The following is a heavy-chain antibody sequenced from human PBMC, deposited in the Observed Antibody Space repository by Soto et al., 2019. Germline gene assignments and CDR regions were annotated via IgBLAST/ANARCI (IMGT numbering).Heavy chain of an antibody. V-gene: IGHV3-15*01. Sequence: GGSLRLSCAASGFTFSNAWMSWVRQAPGKGLEWVGRIKSKTDGGTTDYAAPVKGRFTISRDDSKNTLYLQMNSLKTEDTAVYYCTTDYRSYYYGSGSYYDAFDIWGQGTMVTVSS. J-gene: IGHJ3*02. CDR1: GFTFSNAW. CDR3: TTDYRSYYYGSGSYYDAFDI. D-gene: IGHD3-10*01. CDR2: IKSKTDGGTT.